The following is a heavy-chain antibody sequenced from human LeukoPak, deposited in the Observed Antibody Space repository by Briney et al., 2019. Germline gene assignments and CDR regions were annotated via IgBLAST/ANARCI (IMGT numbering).Heavy chain of an antibody. Sequence: PGGSLRLSCAASVFTFSTYWMSLVRQAPGKGLEWVGNIKKDGSEKNYVDSVKGRFTISRDNAKKSLYLQVNSLRAEDTAVYYCAREDYESSGFGYWGRGTLATVSS. CDR1: VFTFSTYW. D-gene: IGHD3-22*01. V-gene: IGHV3-7*01. CDR3: AREDYESSGFGY. J-gene: IGHJ4*02. CDR2: IKKDGSEK.